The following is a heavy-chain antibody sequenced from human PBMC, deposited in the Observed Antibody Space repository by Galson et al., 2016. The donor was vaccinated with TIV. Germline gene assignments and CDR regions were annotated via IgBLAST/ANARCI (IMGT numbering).Heavy chain of an antibody. CDR3: VHSPGQDIEYCRVNSSPPCFDY. D-gene: IGHD2-15*01. CDR1: GFSLSSRGVG. J-gene: IGHJ4*02. CDR2: IYWNDDK. Sequence: PALVKPTQTLTLTCTFSGFSLSSRGVGVGWIRQPPGKAPEWLALIYWNDDKRYSPSPNTRLTITKDTSRNQVVLTMTNVDPEDTATYYCVHSPGQDIEYCRVNSSPPCFDYWGQGTLVTVSS. V-gene: IGHV2-5*01.